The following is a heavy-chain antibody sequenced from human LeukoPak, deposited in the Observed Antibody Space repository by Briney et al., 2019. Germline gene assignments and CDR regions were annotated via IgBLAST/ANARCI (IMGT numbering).Heavy chain of an antibody. Sequence: GGSLRLSCAASGFTFSSYAMSWVRQAPGKGLEWVAVISYDGSNKYYADSVKGRFTISRDNSKNTLYLQMNSLRAEDTAVYYCARAITIFGELIWGQGTMVTVSS. CDR3: ARAITIFGELI. V-gene: IGHV3-30-3*01. CDR1: GFTFSSYA. J-gene: IGHJ3*02. CDR2: ISYDGSNK. D-gene: IGHD3-3*01.